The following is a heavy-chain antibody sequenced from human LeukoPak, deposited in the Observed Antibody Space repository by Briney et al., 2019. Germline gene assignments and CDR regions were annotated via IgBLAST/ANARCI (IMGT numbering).Heavy chain of an antibody. CDR2: ISSSSSTI. CDR3: AKEGIRRKSATADY. J-gene: IGHJ4*02. D-gene: IGHD1-14*01. Sequence: GGSLRLSCAAAGFTFSNYSRNWVRQAPGKGLEWVSYISSSSSTIHHADSVKGRFTISRDNSKNTLFLQMNSLRAEDTAVYYCAKEGIRRKSATADYWGQGALVTVSS. V-gene: IGHV3-48*01. CDR1: GFTFSNYS.